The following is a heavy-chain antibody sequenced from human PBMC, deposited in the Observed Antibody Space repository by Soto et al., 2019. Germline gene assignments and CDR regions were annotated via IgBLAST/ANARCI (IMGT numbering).Heavy chain of an antibody. D-gene: IGHD1-26*01. V-gene: IGHV4-34*01. J-gene: IGHJ4*02. CDR1: GGSFSGYY. CDR2: INHSGST. CDR3: ARSIVGATKIFDY. Sequence: KPSETLSLTCAVYGGSFSGYYWSWIRQPPGKGLEWIGEINHSGSTNYNPSLKSRVTISVDTSKNQFSLKLSSVTAADTAVYYCARSIVGATKIFDYWGQGTLVTVSS.